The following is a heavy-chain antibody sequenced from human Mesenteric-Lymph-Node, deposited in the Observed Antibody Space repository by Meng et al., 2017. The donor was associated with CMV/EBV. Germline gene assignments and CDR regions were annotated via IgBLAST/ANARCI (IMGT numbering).Heavy chain of an antibody. D-gene: IGHD5-12*01. CDR1: GASIISSSSY. CDR3: TTSRPANSGWVDY. V-gene: IGHV4-39*07. Sequence: SETLSLTCTVSGASIISSSSYWGWIRQPPGKGLEWIGSIYYTGRTYYNPSLESRVTISVDTSKNQFSLKLNSVTAADTAIYYCTTSRPANSGWVDYWDQGTLVTVSS. J-gene: IGHJ4*02. CDR2: IYYTGRT.